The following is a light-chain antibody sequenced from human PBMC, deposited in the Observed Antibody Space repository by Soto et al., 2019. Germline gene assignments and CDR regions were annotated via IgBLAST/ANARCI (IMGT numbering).Light chain of an antibody. Sequence: EIVLTQSPATLSSFPGDRVTLSCRASQYINTRLAWYQHRPGQAPRLLIYQTSIRAAGIPARFSASGTGTDFTLTISSLQSEDFAVYYCHQYDNWPKTFGQGTRLEIK. CDR3: HQYDNWPKT. CDR2: QTS. J-gene: IGKJ5*01. CDR1: QYINTR. V-gene: IGKV3D-15*01.